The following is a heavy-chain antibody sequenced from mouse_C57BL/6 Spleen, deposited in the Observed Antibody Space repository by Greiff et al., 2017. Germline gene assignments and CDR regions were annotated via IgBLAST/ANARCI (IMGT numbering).Heavy chain of an antibody. CDR3: ARHEGYDLWYFDV. CDR1: GFTFSSYT. CDR2: ISGGGGNT. Sequence: EVKVVESGGGLVKPGGSLKLSCAASGFTFSSYTMSWVRQTPEKRLEWVATISGGGGNTYYPDSVKGRFTISRDNAKNTLYLQMSSLRSEDTALYYCARHEGYDLWYFDVWGTGTTVTVSS. D-gene: IGHD2-3*01. J-gene: IGHJ1*03. V-gene: IGHV5-9*01.